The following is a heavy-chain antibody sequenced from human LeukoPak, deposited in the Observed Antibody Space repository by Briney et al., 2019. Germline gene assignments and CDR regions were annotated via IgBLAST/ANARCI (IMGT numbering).Heavy chain of an antibody. CDR1: GFTVSNNY. D-gene: IGHD6-13*01. V-gene: IGHV3-53*01. J-gene: IGHJ5*02. Sequence: GGSLRLSCAVSGFTVSNNYMSWVRQAPGKGLEWVSVIYSGGSTYYADSVKGRFTISRDNSKNMLYLQMNSLRAEDTAVYFCASSSTWRSWFDPWGQGTLVTVSS. CDR2: IYSGGST. CDR3: ASSSTWRSWFDP.